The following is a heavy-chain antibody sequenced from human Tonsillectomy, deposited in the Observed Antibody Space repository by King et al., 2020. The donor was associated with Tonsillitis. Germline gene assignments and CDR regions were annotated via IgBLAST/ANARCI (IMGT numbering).Heavy chain of an antibody. V-gene: IGHV2-5*05. CDR1: GFSLSTSGVG. J-gene: IGHJ5*02. D-gene: IGHD3-16*01. Sequence: ITLKESGPTLVKPTQTLTLTCTFSGFSLSTSGVGVGWIRQPPGKALEWLALIYWDDDKRYGPSLKSRLTITKDTSKNQVVLTMTNMAPVDTATYYCATRRRVRGGYNCFDPWGQGTLVTVSS. CDR2: IYWDDDK. CDR3: ATRRRVRGGYNCFDP.